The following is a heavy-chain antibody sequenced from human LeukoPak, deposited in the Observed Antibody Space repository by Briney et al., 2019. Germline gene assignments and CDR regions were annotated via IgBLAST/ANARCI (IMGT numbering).Heavy chain of an antibody. CDR2: ISYDGSNK. D-gene: IGHD1-26*01. J-gene: IGHJ6*02. CDR3: AKDLLGGDSGSYYEVGELGMDV. CDR1: GFTFSSYG. Sequence: PGRSLRLSCAVSGFTFSSYGMHWVRPAPGKGLEWVAVISYDGSNKYYADSVKGRFTISRDKSKNTLYLQMNSLRAEDTAVYYCAKDLLGGDSGSYYEVGELGMDVWGQGTTVTVSS. V-gene: IGHV3-30*18.